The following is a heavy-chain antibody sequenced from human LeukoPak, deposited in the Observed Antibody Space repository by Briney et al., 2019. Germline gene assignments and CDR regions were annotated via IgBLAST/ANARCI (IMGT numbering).Heavy chain of an antibody. Sequence: SETLSLTCTVSGGSISSYYLSWIRQPAGKGLEWIGRIYTSGSTNYNPSLKSRVTMSVDTSKNQFSLKLSSVTAADTAVYYCARGRQWLGIFDYWGQGTLVTVSS. V-gene: IGHV4-4*07. J-gene: IGHJ4*02. CDR2: IYTSGST. CDR3: ARGRQWLGIFDY. CDR1: GGSISSYY. D-gene: IGHD6-19*01.